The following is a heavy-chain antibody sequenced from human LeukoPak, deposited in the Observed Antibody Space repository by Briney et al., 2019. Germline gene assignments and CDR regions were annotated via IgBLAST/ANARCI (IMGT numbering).Heavy chain of an antibody. CDR3: AKDVSGWPNYFGY. Sequence: GGSLRLSCAASGFTFSSYAMSWVRQAPGKGLEWVSAISGSGGSTYYADSVKGRFTISRDNSKNTLYLQVNSLRAEDTAVYYCAKDVSGWPNYFGYWGQGTLVTVSS. V-gene: IGHV3-23*01. D-gene: IGHD6-19*01. J-gene: IGHJ4*02. CDR1: GFTFSSYA. CDR2: ISGSGGST.